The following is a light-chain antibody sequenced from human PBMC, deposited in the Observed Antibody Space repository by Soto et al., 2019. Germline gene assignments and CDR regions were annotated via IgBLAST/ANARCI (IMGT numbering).Light chain of an antibody. CDR3: QQYGSSRT. V-gene: IGKV3-20*01. CDR2: GAS. Sequence: EVAVTQSPGTLSFSPGERATLSFRASQSVSSSYLACYQQKPGQAPRLLIYGASRRATGIPDRFSGSGSGTDFTLTISRLEPEDFAVYYCQQYGSSRTFGGGTKVDIK. CDR1: QSVSSSY. J-gene: IGKJ4*01.